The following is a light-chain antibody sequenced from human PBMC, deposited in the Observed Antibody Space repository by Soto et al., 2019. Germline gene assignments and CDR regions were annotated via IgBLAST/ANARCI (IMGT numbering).Light chain of an antibody. J-gene: IGLJ2*01. CDR2: DVS. Sequence: QAALTQPRSVSGSPGQSVTISCTGTSSDVGTYNYVSWYQQHPGKAPKLMIYDVSQRPSGVPDRFSGSKSGNTASLTISGLQAEDESDYYCCSYAGSDTSVFGGGTQLTVL. CDR1: SSDVGTYNY. V-gene: IGLV2-11*01. CDR3: CSYAGSDTSV.